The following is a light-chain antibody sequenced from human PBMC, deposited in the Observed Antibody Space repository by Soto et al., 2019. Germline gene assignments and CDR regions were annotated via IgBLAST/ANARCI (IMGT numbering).Light chain of an antibody. Sequence: DIEMTQSPASLSASVGDRVTISCRTSQTINNNLNWYQQRPGKAPKLLIYSSSSLISGVPPRFSGSGSGTDFTLTISSLQPEDFATYFCQQTYIPPITFGQGTRLDIK. CDR3: QQTYIPPIT. J-gene: IGKJ5*01. V-gene: IGKV1-39*01. CDR2: SSS. CDR1: QTINNN.